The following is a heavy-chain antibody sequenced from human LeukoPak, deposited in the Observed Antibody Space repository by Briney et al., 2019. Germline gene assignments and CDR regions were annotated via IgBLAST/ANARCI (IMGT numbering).Heavy chain of an antibody. J-gene: IGHJ4*02. CDR3: AKGASIAVAGTLDY. Sequence: GGSLRLSCAVSGFTFDDYAMHWVRQAPGKGLEWVSGISWNSGSIDYADSVKGRFTISRDNAKNSLYLQMNSLRAEDTALCYCAKGASIAVAGTLDYWGQGTLVTVSS. D-gene: IGHD6-19*01. CDR1: GFTFDDYA. V-gene: IGHV3-9*01. CDR2: ISWNSGSI.